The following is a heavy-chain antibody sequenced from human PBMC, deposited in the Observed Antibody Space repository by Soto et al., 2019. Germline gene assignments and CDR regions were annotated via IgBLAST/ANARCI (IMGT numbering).Heavy chain of an antibody. J-gene: IGHJ4*02. CDR3: ASGRDYIWGSWTMDGPVPY. Sequence: SETLSLTCTVSGGSISSSSYYWGWIRQPPGKGLEWIGSIYYSGSTYYNPSLKSRVTISVDTSKNQFSLKLSSVTAADTAVYYCASGRDYIWGSWTMDGPVPYWGQGTLVTVSS. D-gene: IGHD3-16*01. CDR2: IYYSGST. V-gene: IGHV4-39*01. CDR1: GGSISSSSYY.